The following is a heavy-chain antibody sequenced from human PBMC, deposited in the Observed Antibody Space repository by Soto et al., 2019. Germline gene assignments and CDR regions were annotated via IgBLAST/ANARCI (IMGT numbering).Heavy chain of an antibody. V-gene: IGHV3-7*01. J-gene: IGHJ3*02. CDR3: ANYVVRGIRLGAFDI. CDR2: IKQDGSEK. Sequence: PGGSLRLSCAASGFTFSSYWMSWVRQAPGKGLEWVANIKQDGSEKYYVDSVKGRFTISRDNAKNSLYLQMNSLRAEDTAVYYCANYVVRGIRLGAFDIWGQGTMVTVSS. CDR1: GFTFSSYW. D-gene: IGHD3-10*01.